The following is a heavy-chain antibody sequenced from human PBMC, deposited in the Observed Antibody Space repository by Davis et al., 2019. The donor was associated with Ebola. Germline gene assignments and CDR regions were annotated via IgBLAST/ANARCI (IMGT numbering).Heavy chain of an antibody. V-gene: IGHV5-51*01. Sequence: KVSCKGSGYSFTSYWIGGVRQMPGKGLEWVGIIYPGDSDTRYSPSFQGQVTISADKSISTAYLQWSSLKASDTAMYYCARGKALHSSGWSDYWGQGTLVTVSS. J-gene: IGHJ4*02. CDR1: GYSFTSYW. CDR3: ARGKALHSSGWSDY. D-gene: IGHD6-19*01. CDR2: IYPGDSDT.